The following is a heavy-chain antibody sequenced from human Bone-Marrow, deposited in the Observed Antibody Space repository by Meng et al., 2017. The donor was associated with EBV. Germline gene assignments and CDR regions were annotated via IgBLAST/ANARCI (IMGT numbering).Heavy chain of an antibody. J-gene: IGHJ4*02. CDR2: INHSGST. D-gene: IGHD6-13*01. CDR1: GGSFSGYY. Sequence: QVQLQQWGAGLLKPSGTLFLTCAVYGGSFSGYYWSWIRQPPGKGLEWIGEINHSGSTNYNPSLKSRVTISVDTSKNQFSLKLSSVTAADTAVYYCARGRGYSSPNFDYWGQGTLVTVSS. CDR3: ARGRGYSSPNFDY. V-gene: IGHV4-34*01.